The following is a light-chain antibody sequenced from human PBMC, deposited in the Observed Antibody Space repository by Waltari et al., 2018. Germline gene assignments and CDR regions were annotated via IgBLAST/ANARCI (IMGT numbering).Light chain of an antibody. CDR2: EVS. Sequence: QSALTHPASVSGSPGQSIPISCPGTNSDHGSSTFVSWYQQHPNKVPKLVLYEVSNRPSGVSNSFSGSKSGNTAFLTISGLQAEDEAEYYCSSYTKSTTQVFGTGTKVTVL. J-gene: IGLJ1*01. CDR3: SSYTKSTTQV. CDR1: NSDHGSSTF. V-gene: IGLV2-14*01.